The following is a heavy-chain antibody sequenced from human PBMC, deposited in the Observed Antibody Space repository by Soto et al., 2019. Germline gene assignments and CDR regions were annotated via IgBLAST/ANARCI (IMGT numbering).Heavy chain of an antibody. CDR3: AKDLSSGWPPYYYGMDV. J-gene: IGHJ6*02. CDR1: GFTFSSYA. CDR2: ISGSGGST. D-gene: IGHD6-19*01. Sequence: EVQLLESGGGLVQPGGSLRLSCAASGFTFSSYAMSWVRQAPGKGLEWVSAISGSGGSTYHADSVKGRFTISRDNSKNTLYLQMNSLRAEDTAVYYRAKDLSSGWPPYYYGMDVWGQGTTVTVSS. V-gene: IGHV3-23*01.